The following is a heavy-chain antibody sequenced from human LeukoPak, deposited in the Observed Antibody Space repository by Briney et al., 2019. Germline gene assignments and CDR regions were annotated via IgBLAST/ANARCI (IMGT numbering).Heavy chain of an antibody. CDR2: ISSSSSYI. CDR1: GFTFSDSY. CDR3: ARHLGYCGGDCPADY. J-gene: IGHJ4*02. V-gene: IGHV3-11*03. Sequence: GGSLRLSCAAPGFTFSDSYMSWIRQAPGKGLEWVSSISSSSSYIYYADSVKGRFTISRDNAKNSLYLQMNSLRAEDTAVYYCARHLGYCGGDCPADYWGQGTLVTVSS. D-gene: IGHD2-21*01.